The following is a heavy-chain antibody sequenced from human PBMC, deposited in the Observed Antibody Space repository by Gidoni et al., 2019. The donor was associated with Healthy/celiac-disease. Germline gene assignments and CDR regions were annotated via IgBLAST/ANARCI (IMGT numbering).Heavy chain of an antibody. Sequence: QVQLVQSGAEVKKPGSSVKVSCKASGGTFSSYAISWVRQAPGQGLEWMGGIIPIFGTANYAQKFQGRVTITADESTSTAYMELSSLRSEDTAVYYCARDTYQLRYFDWTPFRSLDYWGQGTLVTVSS. V-gene: IGHV1-69*01. J-gene: IGHJ4*02. CDR3: ARDTYQLRYFDWTPFRSLDY. D-gene: IGHD3-9*01. CDR1: GGTFSSYA. CDR2: IIPIFGTA.